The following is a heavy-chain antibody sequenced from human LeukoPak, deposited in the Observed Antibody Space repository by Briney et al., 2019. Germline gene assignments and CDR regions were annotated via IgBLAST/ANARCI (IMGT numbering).Heavy chain of an antibody. CDR3: APEVPAAHLPYY. V-gene: IGHV1-2*02. J-gene: IGHJ4*02. Sequence: GASVKVSCKASGYTFTGYYMHWVGQAAAQGLEWMGWINPNSGGTNYAQKFQGRVTMTRDTSISTAYMEPSRLRSDDTAVYHCAPEVPAAHLPYYWGQGTLVTVSS. CDR2: INPNSGGT. D-gene: IGHD2-2*01. CDR1: GYTFTGYY.